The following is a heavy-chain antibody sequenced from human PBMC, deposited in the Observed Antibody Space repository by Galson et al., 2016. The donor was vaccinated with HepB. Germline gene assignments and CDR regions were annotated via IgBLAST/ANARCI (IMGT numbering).Heavy chain of an antibody. D-gene: IGHD3-3*01. CDR2: PGGSGGTT. J-gene: IGHJ6*02. V-gene: IGHV3-23*01. CDR1: GFIFNNFA. CDR3: ARPLLPESRVATFKLRRRSHFSGMDV. Sequence: SLRLSCAASGFIFNNFAMSWVRQVPGKGLEWVSSPGGSGGTTYYADSVKGRFVISRDNSRSLMYLQMTGLRADDAAVYYCARPLLPESRVATFKLRRRSHFSGMDVWGRGTTVTVSS.